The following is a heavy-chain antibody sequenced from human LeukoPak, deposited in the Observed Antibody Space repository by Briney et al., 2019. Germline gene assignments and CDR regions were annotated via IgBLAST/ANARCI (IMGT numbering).Heavy chain of an antibody. V-gene: IGHV3-23*01. CDR2: ISYNSANK. Sequence: GGSLRLFCTTSGFTFSSFTMIWVRQAPGEGLEWVSCISYNSANKWHADSVKGRFTISRDNSKNTLYLQMHSLRADDTALYYCTKRRPSGSVTVDEYWGQGALVTVSS. CDR1: GFTFSSFT. D-gene: IGHD2-21*02. CDR3: TKRRPSGSVTVDEY. J-gene: IGHJ4*02.